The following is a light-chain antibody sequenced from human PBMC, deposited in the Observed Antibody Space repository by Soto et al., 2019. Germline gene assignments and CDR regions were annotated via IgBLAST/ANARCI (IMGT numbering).Light chain of an antibody. V-gene: IGKV3-11*01. CDR3: QQRSNWPPT. Sequence: EIVLTQSPGTLSLSPGERATLSCRASQSVSSYLAWYQQKPGQAPRLLIYDAFNRATGIPVRFSGSGSGTDLTLTISSLEPEDFAVYYCQQRSNWPPTFGQGTKVDIK. CDR1: QSVSSY. CDR2: DAF. J-gene: IGKJ1*01.